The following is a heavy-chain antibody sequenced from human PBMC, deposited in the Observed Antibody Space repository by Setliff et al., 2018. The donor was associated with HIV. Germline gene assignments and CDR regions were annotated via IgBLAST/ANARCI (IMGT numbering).Heavy chain of an antibody. D-gene: IGHD3-9*01. CDR3: ARDNGRYFDRGWFDP. J-gene: IGHJ5*02. Sequence: PGGSLRLSCAASGFAFSFYAMNWVRQAPGKGLEWVSAIRGDGGAIYHADSVKGRFTISRDNSKNTLYLQMSSLRAEDTAVYYCARDNGRYFDRGWFDPWGQGALVTVSS. CDR1: GFAFSFYA. V-gene: IGHV3-23*01. CDR2: IRGDGGAI.